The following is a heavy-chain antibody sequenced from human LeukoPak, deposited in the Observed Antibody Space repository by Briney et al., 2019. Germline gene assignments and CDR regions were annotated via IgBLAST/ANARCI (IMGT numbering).Heavy chain of an antibody. D-gene: IGHD3-9*01. CDR3: ARGRRKELRYFDWASPFDY. CDR1: GGSFSGYY. V-gene: IGHV4-34*01. J-gene: IGHJ4*02. CDR2: INHSGST. Sequence: PSETLSLTCAVYGGSFSGYYWSWIRQPPGKGLEWIGEINHSGSTNYNPSLKSRVTISVDTSKNQFSLKLSSVTAADTAVYYCARGRRKELRYFDWASPFDYWGQGTLVTVSS.